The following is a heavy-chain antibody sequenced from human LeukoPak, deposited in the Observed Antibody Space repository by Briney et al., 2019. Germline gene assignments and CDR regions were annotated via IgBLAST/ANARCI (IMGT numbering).Heavy chain of an antibody. J-gene: IGHJ6*03. CDR2: INWNGGST. CDR1: GFTLEDYG. Sequence: GGSLRLSFAASGFTLEDYGMSSGRQAPGKGLGWVSGINWNGGSTDYADSVKGRFTISRDNAKNHLYLQMNSLRAEDTALYYCARRESTYQNYYYLYYMDVWGKGTTVTVSS. CDR3: ARRESTYQNYYYLYYMDV. V-gene: IGHV3-20*03.